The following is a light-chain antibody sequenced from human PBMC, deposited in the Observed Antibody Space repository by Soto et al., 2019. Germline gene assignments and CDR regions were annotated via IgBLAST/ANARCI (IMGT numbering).Light chain of an antibody. CDR1: QSISSF. Sequence: DIQMTQSPSSLSASVGDRVTITCRASQSISSFLNWYQQKPGKVPKLLIYAASTLQSGVPSRFSGSGSGADFTLTISSLQHEDFATYYCQQTYRTWTFGQGTKVEIK. J-gene: IGKJ1*01. CDR2: AAS. V-gene: IGKV1-39*01. CDR3: QQTYRTWT.